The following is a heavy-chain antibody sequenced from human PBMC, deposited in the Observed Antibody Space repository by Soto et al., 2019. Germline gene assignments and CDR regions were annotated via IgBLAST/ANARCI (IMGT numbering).Heavy chain of an antibody. CDR3: ARDLLRGYYYYYGMDV. V-gene: IGHV3-53*02. CDR1: GFTVSSNY. Sequence: VQLVETGGGLIQPGGSLRLSCAASGFTVSSNYMSWVRQAPGKGLEWVSVIYSGGSTYYADSVKGRFTISRDNSKNTLYLQMNSLRAEDTAVYYCARDLLRGYYYYYGMDVWGQGTTVTVSS. J-gene: IGHJ6*02. D-gene: IGHD3-9*01. CDR2: IYSGGST.